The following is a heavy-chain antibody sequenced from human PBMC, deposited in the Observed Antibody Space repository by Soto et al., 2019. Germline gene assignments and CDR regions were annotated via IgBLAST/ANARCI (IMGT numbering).Heavy chain of an antibody. J-gene: IGHJ4*02. CDR2: VSAYNGKS. V-gene: IGHV1-18*01. CDR1: GYIFSNFG. Sequence: QIQLVQSGAEVKKPGASAKVSCKASGYIFSNFGISWMRQVPGQGLEWMGWVSAYNGKSNYTQKFQGRVTMTTDTSTNTAYMELRSLTSDDTAVYYCERASVIGVGTTSSWGQGTLVTVSS. D-gene: IGHD3-22*01. CDR3: ERASVIGVGTTSS.